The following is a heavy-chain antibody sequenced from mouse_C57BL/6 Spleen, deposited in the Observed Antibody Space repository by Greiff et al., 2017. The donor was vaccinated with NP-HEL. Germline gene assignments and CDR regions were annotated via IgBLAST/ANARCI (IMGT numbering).Heavy chain of an antibody. CDR2: ISSGGSYT. D-gene: IGHD2-5*01. CDR3: ARQGLYSNSWFAY. CDR1: GFTFSSYG. J-gene: IGHJ3*01. V-gene: IGHV5-6*01. Sequence: EVQGVESGGDLVKPGGSLKLSCAASGFTFSSYGMSWVRQTPDKRLEWVATISSGGSYTYYPDSVKGRFTISRDNAKNTLYLQMSSLKSEDTAMYYCARQGLYSNSWFAYWGQGTLVTVSA.